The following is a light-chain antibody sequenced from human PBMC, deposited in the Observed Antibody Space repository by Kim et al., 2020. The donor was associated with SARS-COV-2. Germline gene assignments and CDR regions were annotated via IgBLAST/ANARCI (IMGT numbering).Light chain of an antibody. V-gene: IGKV3-15*01. Sequence: SVSLGESVTLSCRPRQSLSSNLAWFQQKPGQAPSLLIYATSTRATGVSTRFSGSASETEFTLTISSLRSEDSAVYYCQQYNNWPYTFGQGTKLEI. CDR3: QQYNNWPYT. J-gene: IGKJ2*01. CDR1: QSLSSN. CDR2: ATS.